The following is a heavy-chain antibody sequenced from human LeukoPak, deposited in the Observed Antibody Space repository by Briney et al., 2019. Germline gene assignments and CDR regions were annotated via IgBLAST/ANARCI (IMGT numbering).Heavy chain of an antibody. J-gene: IGHJ4*02. Sequence: GASVKVSCKASGGTFISYAISWVRQAPGQGLEWMGGIIPIFGTANYAQKFQGRVTITADESTSTAYMELSSLRSEDTAVYYCARSLNYYDSSGYPNYFDYWGQGTLVTVSS. D-gene: IGHD3-22*01. CDR1: GGTFISYA. CDR2: IIPIFGTA. CDR3: ARSLNYYDSSGYPNYFDY. V-gene: IGHV1-69*13.